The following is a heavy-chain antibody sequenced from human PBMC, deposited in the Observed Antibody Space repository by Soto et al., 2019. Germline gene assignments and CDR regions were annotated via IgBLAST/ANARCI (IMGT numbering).Heavy chain of an antibody. CDR1: GFTLSSYA. Sequence: PGGSLRLSCAASGFTLSSYAMSWVRQAPGKGLEWVSAISGSGGSTYYADSVKGRFTISRDNSKDTLYLQMNSLRAEDTAVYYCAKDLRGCSGGSRYSLPYGMDVWGQGTTVTVSS. CDR2: ISGSGGST. D-gene: IGHD2-15*01. CDR3: AKDLRGCSGGSRYSLPYGMDV. J-gene: IGHJ6*02. V-gene: IGHV3-23*01.